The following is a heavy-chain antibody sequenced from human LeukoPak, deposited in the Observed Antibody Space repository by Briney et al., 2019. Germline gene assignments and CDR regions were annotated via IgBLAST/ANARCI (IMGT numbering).Heavy chain of an antibody. D-gene: IGHD3-10*01. CDR2: ISSGSSTT. CDR1: GFTFSPLG. Sequence: QPGGSLRLSCAASGFTFSPLGMNWVRQAPGRGLEWVSYISSGSSTTYYADSVKGRFTISRDNAKNSLYLQLNSLRDEDTAVYYCARGRGLTLSYHYFDYWGQGTLVTVSS. V-gene: IGHV3-48*02. CDR3: ARGRGLTLSYHYFDY. J-gene: IGHJ4*02.